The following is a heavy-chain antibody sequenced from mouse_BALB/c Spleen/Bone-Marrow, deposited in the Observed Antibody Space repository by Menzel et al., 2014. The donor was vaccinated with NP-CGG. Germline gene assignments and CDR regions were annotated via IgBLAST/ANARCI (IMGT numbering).Heavy chain of an antibody. CDR2: ISSGGIYT. J-gene: IGHJ4*01. CDR3: TRRTGTDYYAMDY. D-gene: IGHD4-1*01. V-gene: IGHV5-6*02. CDR1: GFTFSSYG. Sequence: EVKLMESGGDLVKPGGSLKLSCAASGFTFSSYGMSWVRQTPDKTLKWVATISSGGIYTYYPDSVKGRFTISRDNAKNTLCLQMSSLKSEDTAMYYCTRRTGTDYYAMDYWGQGTSVSVSS.